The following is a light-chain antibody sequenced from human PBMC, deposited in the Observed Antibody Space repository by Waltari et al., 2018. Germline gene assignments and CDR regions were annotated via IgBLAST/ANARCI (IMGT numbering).Light chain of an antibody. J-gene: IGLJ2*01. CDR3: AAWDDNLSGWV. Sequence: QSVLTQPPSASGTPGQSVTISCSGGSSNIGTNYVCWYQQLPETAPNPLPDWSNQRPSGVPDRFAGSKSGTSASLAIGGLRSEDEADYYCAAWDDNLSGWVFGGGTKLTVL. V-gene: IGLV1-47*01. CDR1: SSNIGTNY. CDR2: WSN.